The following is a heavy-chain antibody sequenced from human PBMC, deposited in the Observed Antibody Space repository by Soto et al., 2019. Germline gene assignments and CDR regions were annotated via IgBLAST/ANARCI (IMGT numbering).Heavy chain of an antibody. CDR2: INGGNGDT. V-gene: IGHV1-3*01. D-gene: IGHD2-2*01. CDR3: ARGYCSSTSCQYYFDY. J-gene: IGHJ4*02. CDR1: GYTFTGYA. Sequence: ASVKVSCKASGYTFTGYAIHWVRQAPGHRLEWMGWINGGNGDTKYSQKFQGRVTITRDTSASTAYMELTSLGSEDTAVYHCARGYCSSTSCQYYFDYWGQGTLVTVSS.